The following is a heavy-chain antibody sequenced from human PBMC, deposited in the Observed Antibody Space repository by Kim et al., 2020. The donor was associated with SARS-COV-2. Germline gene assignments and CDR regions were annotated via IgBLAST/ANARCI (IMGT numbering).Heavy chain of an antibody. CDR2: ISGSDGST. Sequence: GGSLRLSCAASGFTFSSYAMSWVRQAPGKGLEWVSAISGSDGSTYYADSVKGRFTISRDNTKNTLYLQMNSLRAEDTAVHYCAKGLQWELPLADCGQGTLVTVSP. D-gene: IGHD1-26*01. CDR3: AKGLQWELPLAD. CDR1: GFTFSSYA. V-gene: IGHV3-23*01. J-gene: IGHJ4*02.